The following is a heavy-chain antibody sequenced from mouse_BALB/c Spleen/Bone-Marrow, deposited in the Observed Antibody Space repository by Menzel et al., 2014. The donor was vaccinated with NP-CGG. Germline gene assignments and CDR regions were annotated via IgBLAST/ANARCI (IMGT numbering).Heavy chain of an antibody. Sequence: EVQRVESGGGPVQPGGSLKLSCAASGFDFXRYWMTWVRQAPGKGLEWIGEINPASSTINYTPSLKDKFIISRDNAKNTLYLQMSKVRSEDTALYYCAKNYYYGYVAYWGQGTLVTASA. D-gene: IGHD1-2*01. CDR1: GFDFXRYW. CDR2: INPASSTI. J-gene: IGHJ3*01. V-gene: IGHV4-1*02. CDR3: AKNYYYGYVAY.